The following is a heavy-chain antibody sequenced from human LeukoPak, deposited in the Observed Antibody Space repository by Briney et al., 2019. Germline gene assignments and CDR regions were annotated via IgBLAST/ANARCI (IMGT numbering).Heavy chain of an antibody. CDR3: ARVGYDSSGYYFPDAFDI. V-gene: IGHV3-7*01. Sequence: GRSLRLSCAASGFTFSSYAMHWVRQAPGKGLEWVANIKQDGSEKYYVDSVKGRFTISRDNAKNSLYLQMNSLRAEDTAVYYCARVGYDSSGYYFPDAFDIWGQGTMVTVSS. D-gene: IGHD3-22*01. CDR2: IKQDGSEK. CDR1: GFTFSSYA. J-gene: IGHJ3*02.